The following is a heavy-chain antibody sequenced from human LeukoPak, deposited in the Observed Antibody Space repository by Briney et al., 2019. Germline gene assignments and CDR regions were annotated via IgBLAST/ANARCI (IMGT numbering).Heavy chain of an antibody. Sequence: PGGSLRLSCAASGFTFSNYAMSSVRQAPGQGLEWVSSVSDSNGSTYYADSVKGRFTISRDNSKNRLYLQMNSLRAEDTAVYYCAKPPYGQWLDFDYWGQGTLVTVSS. CDR2: VSDSNGST. D-gene: IGHD6-19*01. V-gene: IGHV3-23*01. CDR1: GFTFSNYA. CDR3: AKPPYGQWLDFDY. J-gene: IGHJ4*02.